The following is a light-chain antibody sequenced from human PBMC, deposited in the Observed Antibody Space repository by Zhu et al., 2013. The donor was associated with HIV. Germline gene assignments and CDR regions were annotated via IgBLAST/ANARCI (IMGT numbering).Light chain of an antibody. CDR1: ESVSKS. CDR2: DAS. J-gene: IGKJ5*01. Sequence: EIVLTQSPATLSLSPGERATLSCRASESVSKSLAWYQQKPGQAPRLLIFDASNRATGIPVRFSGSGSGTDFTLTISSLEPEDSAVYYCQQRSNWPRITFGQGTRL. V-gene: IGKV3-11*01. CDR3: QQRSNWPRIT.